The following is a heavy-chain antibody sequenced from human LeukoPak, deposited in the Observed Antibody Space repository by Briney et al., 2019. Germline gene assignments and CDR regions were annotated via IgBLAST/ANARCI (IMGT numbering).Heavy chain of an antibody. Sequence: PSETLSLTCTVSGGSISSSSYYWGWIRQPPGKGLEWIGYIYYSGSTYYNPSLKSRVTISVDTSKNQFSLKLSSVTAADTAVYYCARDPVWFGELLGWFDPWGQGTLVTVSS. CDR1: GGSISSSSYY. CDR2: IYYSGST. J-gene: IGHJ5*02. D-gene: IGHD3-10*01. CDR3: ARDPVWFGELLGWFDP. V-gene: IGHV4-30-4*08.